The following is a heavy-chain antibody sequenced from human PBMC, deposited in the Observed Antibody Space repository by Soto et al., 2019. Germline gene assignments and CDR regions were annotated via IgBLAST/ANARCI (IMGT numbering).Heavy chain of an antibody. J-gene: IGHJ3*02. CDR1: GFTVSSNY. Sequence: GGSLRLSCAASGFTVSSNYMSWVRQAPGKGLEWVSAISGSGGSTYYADSVKGRFTISRDNSKNTLYLQMNSLRAEDTAVYYYAKFQGGEDAFDIWGQGTMVTVSS. CDR2: ISGSGGST. D-gene: IGHD2-15*01. CDR3: AKFQGGEDAFDI. V-gene: IGHV3-23*01.